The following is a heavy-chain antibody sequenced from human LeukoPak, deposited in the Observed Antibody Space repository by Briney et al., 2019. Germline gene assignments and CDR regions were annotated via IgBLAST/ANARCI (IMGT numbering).Heavy chain of an antibody. CDR1: GGSISSGSYY. Sequence: SETLSLTCTVSGGSISSGSYYWSWIRQPAGKGLEWIGRIYTSGSTNYNPSLKSRVTISVDTSKNQFSLKLSSVTAADTAVYYCARDLSSGWPEFDYWGQGTLVTVSS. CDR3: ARDLSSGWPEFDY. CDR2: IYTSGST. J-gene: IGHJ4*02. V-gene: IGHV4-61*02. D-gene: IGHD6-19*01.